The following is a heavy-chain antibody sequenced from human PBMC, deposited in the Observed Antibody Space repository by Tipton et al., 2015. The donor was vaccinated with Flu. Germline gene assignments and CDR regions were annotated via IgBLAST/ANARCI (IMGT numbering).Heavy chain of an antibody. J-gene: IGHJ5*02. V-gene: IGHV4-38-2*01. CDR3: ARRDYSNYVSDPKNWFDR. D-gene: IGHD4-11*01. CDR1: GDSIRSSNYY. CDR2: IYRTGTT. Sequence: LRLSCAVSGDSIRSSNYYWGWIRQPPGKGLEWIGNIYRTGTTYHNPSLKGRVTMSVDTSRNDLSLRLRSVTAADTAVYYCARRDYSNYVSDPKNWFDRWGQGTLVTVSS.